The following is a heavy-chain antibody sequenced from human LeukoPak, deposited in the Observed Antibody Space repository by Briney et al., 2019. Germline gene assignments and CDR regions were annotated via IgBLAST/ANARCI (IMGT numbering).Heavy chain of an antibody. J-gene: IGHJ4*02. D-gene: IGHD2-21*02. CDR2: IYYSGST. V-gene: IGHV4-59*08. CDR1: GGSISSYY. CDR3: ARSFSGAYCGGDCPYDY. Sequence: SETLSLTCTVSGGSISSYYWSWIRQPPGKGLEWIGYIYYSGSTNYNPSLKSRVTISVDTSKNQFSLKLSSVTAADTAVYYCARSFSGAYCGGDCPYDYWGQGTLVTVSS.